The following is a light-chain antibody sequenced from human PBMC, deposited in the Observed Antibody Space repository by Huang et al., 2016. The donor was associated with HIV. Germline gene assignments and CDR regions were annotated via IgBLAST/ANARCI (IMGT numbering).Light chain of an antibody. V-gene: IGKV3-11*01. CDR3: QQRSDWPPT. Sequence: EIVLAQSPVTLSLSPGERATLACRASQLVSVYIAWYQQKAGQPPRLLIYNASNRATGIPARFSGSGSGTDFTLTISSLEPEDFAVYYCQQRSDWPPTFGRGTKVEIK. CDR1: QLVSVY. J-gene: IGKJ1*01. CDR2: NAS.